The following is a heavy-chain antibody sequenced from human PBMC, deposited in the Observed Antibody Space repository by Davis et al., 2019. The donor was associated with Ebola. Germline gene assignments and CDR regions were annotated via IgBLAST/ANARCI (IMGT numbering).Heavy chain of an antibody. V-gene: IGHV3-13*01. CDR2: IGTAGDT. D-gene: IGHD6-25*01. CDR1: GFTFSSYD. Sequence: GESLKIPCAASGFTFSSYDMHWVRQATGKGLEWVSAIGTAGDTYYPGSVKGRFTISRENAKNSLYLQMNSLRAGDTAVYYCARGKGIGADDAFDIWGQGTMVTVSS. CDR3: ARGKGIGADDAFDI. J-gene: IGHJ3*02.